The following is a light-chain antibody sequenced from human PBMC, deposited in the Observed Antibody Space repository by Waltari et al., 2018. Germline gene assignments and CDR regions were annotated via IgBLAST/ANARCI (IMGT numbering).Light chain of an antibody. Sequence: QSALTQPRSVSGSPGQSVTISCTGTSSDVGGYNYVSWYQPHPGKAPKLMIYAVSKRPSGVPDRFSGSESGNTASLTISGLQAEDEAEYYCCSYAGSYTFSVVFGGGTKLTVL. CDR3: CSYAGSYTFSVV. CDR1: SSDVGGYNY. CDR2: AVS. V-gene: IGLV2-11*01. J-gene: IGLJ2*01.